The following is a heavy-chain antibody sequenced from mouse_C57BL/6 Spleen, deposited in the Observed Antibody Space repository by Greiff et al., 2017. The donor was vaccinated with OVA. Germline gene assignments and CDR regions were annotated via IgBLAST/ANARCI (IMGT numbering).Heavy chain of an antibody. Sequence: VQLQQSGPELVKPGASVKIPCKASGYTFTDYNMDWVKQSHGKSLEWIGDINPNNGGTIYNQKFKGKATLTVDKSSSTAYMELRSLTSEDTAVYYGARRFYYDYDPAWFAYWGQGTLVTVSA. CDR2: INPNNGGT. V-gene: IGHV1-18*01. D-gene: IGHD2-4*01. CDR3: ARRFYYDYDPAWFAY. J-gene: IGHJ3*01. CDR1: GYTFTDYN.